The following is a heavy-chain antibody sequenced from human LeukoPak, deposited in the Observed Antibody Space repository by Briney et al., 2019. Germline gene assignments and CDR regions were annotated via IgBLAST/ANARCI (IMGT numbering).Heavy chain of an antibody. CDR3: ARDQWGVATITGMDV. CDR2: ISKDGDNK. Sequence: GGSLRLSCAASGFTFSSYAMSWVRQAPGRGLEWVADISKDGDNKYYADSVKGRFTISRDNSKNMLYLQMNSLRVEDTAVYYCARDQWGVATITGMDVWGQGTTVTVSS. D-gene: IGHD5-12*01. CDR1: GFTFSSYA. J-gene: IGHJ6*02. V-gene: IGHV3-30*03.